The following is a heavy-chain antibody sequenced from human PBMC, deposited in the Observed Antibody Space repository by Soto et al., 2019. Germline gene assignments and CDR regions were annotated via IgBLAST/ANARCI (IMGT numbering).Heavy chain of an antibody. J-gene: IGHJ4*02. CDR3: ARSRGDDYIWGSYQD. CDR2: IYHSGST. V-gene: IGHV4-4*02. Sequence: QVQLQESGPGLVKPSGTLSLTCAVSSGSISSSNWWSWVRQPPGKGLEWIGDIYHSGSTNYNPSLESRVTISVDKAKNQFSLKLSSVTAADTAVYYCARSRGDDYIWGSYQDWGQGTLVTVSS. CDR1: SGSISSSNW. D-gene: IGHD3-16*02.